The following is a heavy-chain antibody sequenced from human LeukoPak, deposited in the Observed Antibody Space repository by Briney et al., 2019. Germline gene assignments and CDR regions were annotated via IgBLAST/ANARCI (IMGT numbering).Heavy chain of an antibody. CDR3: ARGGGGDYGNWFDP. V-gene: IGHV3-74*01. CDR1: GFTFSSYW. Sequence: PGGSLRLSCAASGFTFSSYWMHWVRQAPGKGLVWVSRINSDGSSTSYADSVKGRFTISRDSAKNTLYLQMNSLRAEDTAVYYCARGGGGDYGNWFDPWGQGTLVTVSS. D-gene: IGHD4-17*01. CDR2: INSDGSST. J-gene: IGHJ5*02.